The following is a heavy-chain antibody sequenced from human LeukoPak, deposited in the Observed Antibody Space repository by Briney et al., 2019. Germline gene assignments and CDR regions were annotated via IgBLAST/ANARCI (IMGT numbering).Heavy chain of an antibody. CDR1: GIIFSRDG. D-gene: IGHD5-24*01. CDR3: ARVQMATTINNFYFDY. CDR2: IIPRFGKA. Sequence: GASVKVSCKTSGIIFSRDGITWVRLAPGHGLEWMGGIIPRFGKANYPQKFQGRITITADESTSTAYMELSSLRSEDTAVYFCARVQMATTINNFYFDYWGPGTLVTVSS. J-gene: IGHJ4*02. V-gene: IGHV1-69*13.